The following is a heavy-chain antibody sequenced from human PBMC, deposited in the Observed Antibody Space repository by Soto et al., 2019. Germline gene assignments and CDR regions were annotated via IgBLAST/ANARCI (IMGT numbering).Heavy chain of an antibody. D-gene: IGHD3-22*01. CDR3: ARRRRDSDSYYLWFDP. CDR1: GLSLSTSGVG. J-gene: IGHJ5*02. V-gene: IGHV2-5*02. Sequence: QITLKESGPTLVKPTQSLTLTCTLSGLSLSTSGVGVGWIRQPPGKALEWLALIYWDDDKRYSPSLKSRLTITKDTSQNHVVLTMTNMDPMDPATYYCARRRRDSDSYYLWFDPWGQGPLVTVSS. CDR2: IYWDDDK.